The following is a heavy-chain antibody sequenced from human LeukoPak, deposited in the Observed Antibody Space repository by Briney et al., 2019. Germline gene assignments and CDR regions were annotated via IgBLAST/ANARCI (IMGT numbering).Heavy chain of an antibody. CDR2: PRQDGSNK. J-gene: IGHJ4*02. D-gene: IGHD3-16*01. V-gene: IGHV3-30*02. CDR3: AKDGGPWGNSPVGCYFDY. CDR1: GFTLSLYV. Sequence: GGSLRHSRAPSGFTLSLYVIHWVRQAPGKGRKGVAFPRQDGSNKYYADSVKGRFTISRDNTKNTVYLQMNSLRAEDTALCYCAKDGGPWGNSPVGCYFDYWGQGTLVSVSS.